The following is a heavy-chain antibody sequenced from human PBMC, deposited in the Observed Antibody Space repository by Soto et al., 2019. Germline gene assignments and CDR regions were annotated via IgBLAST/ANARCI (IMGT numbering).Heavy chain of an antibody. V-gene: IGHV3-9*01. Sequence: GGSLRLSCAASGFTFDDYAMHWVRQAPGKGLEWVSGISWNSGSIGYADSVKGRFTISRDNAKNSLYLQMNSLRAEDTALYYCAKVRDCSGGSCYEWEGVYFDYWGQGTLVTVSS. CDR2: ISWNSGSI. J-gene: IGHJ4*02. CDR1: GFTFDDYA. CDR3: AKVRDCSGGSCYEWEGVYFDY. D-gene: IGHD2-15*01.